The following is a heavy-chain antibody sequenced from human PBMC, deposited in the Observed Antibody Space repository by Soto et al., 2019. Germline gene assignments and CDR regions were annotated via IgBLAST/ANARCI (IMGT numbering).Heavy chain of an antibody. Sequence: PGESLKISCKGSGYSFTSYWISWVRQMPGKGLEWMGRIDPSDSYTNYSPSFQGHVTISRDNSKNTLYLQMNSLRAEDTAVYYCAKSGGPLLSYAVFAYWGQGTLVTVS. CDR3: AKSGGPLLSYAVFAY. CDR2: IDPSDSYT. V-gene: IGHV5-10-1*01. D-gene: IGHD1-26*01. J-gene: IGHJ4*02. CDR1: GYSFTSYW.